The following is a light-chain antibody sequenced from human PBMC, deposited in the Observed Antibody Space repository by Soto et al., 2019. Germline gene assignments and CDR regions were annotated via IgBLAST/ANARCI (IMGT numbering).Light chain of an antibody. V-gene: IGLV2-14*01. CDR2: EVS. J-gene: IGLJ3*02. CDR1: RRDVGGYDY. Sequence: QSALTQPASVSGSPGQSITISCSGTRRDVGGYDYVSWYQQHPDKAPKLIIYEVSNRPSGVSNRFSGSKSGNSASLTISGLQAEDEADYHCGSYTRSTTMVFGGGTK. CDR3: GSYTRSTTMV.